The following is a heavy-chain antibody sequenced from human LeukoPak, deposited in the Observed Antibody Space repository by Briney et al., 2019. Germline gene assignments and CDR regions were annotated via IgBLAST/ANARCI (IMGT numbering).Heavy chain of an antibody. CDR3: ATRDYFDY. CDR2: ISWNSGSI. Sequence: GGSLRLSCAASGFIFDDYAMHWVRQAPGKGLEWVSGISWNSGSIGYADSVKGRFITSRDNAKNSLYLQMNSLRAEDPALYYCATRDYFDYWGQGTLVTVSS. V-gene: IGHV3-9*01. CDR1: GFIFDDYA. J-gene: IGHJ4*02.